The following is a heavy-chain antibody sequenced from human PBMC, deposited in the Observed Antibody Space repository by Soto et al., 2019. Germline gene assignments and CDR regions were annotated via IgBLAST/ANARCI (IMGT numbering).Heavy chain of an antibody. CDR1: GYSFTSYW. CDR2: IYPGDSDT. CDR3: ARLREVTIFGVVIIAYDAFDI. Sequence: GESLKISCKGSGYSFTSYWIGWVRQMPGKGLEWMGIIYPGDSDTRYSPSFQGQVTISADKSISTAYLKWSSLKASDTAMYYCARLREVTIFGVVIIAYDAFDIWGQGTMVTVSS. D-gene: IGHD3-3*01. V-gene: IGHV5-51*01. J-gene: IGHJ3*02.